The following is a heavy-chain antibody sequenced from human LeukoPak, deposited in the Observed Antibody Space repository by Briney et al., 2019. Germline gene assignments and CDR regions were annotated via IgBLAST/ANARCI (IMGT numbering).Heavy chain of an antibody. CDR3: VRLGGSSSVDH. CDR2: IDTDGTSA. J-gene: IGHJ4*02. CDR1: EFTFSSYW. D-gene: IGHD6-13*01. Sequence: PGGSLRLSCEASEFTFSSYWMHWVRQAPGKGLVWASRIDTDGTSAAYADSVKGRFSISRDNAKNTLYLQMDSLRAEDTAVYYCVRLGGSSSVDHWGQGTLVTVSS. V-gene: IGHV3-74*03.